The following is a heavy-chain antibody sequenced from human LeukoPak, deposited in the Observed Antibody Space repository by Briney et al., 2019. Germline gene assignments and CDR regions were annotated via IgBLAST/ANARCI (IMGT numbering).Heavy chain of an antibody. J-gene: IGHJ5*02. D-gene: IGHD5-18*01. V-gene: IGHV1-2*02. CDR3: ASSETWIQLWLTS. CDR2: INPNSGGT. CDR1: GYTFTSYY. Sequence: ASVKVSCKASGYTFTSYYMHWVRQAPGQGLEWMGWINPNSGGTNYAQKFQGRVTMTRDTSISTAYMELSRLRSDDTAVYYCASSETWIQLWLTSWGQGTLVTVSS.